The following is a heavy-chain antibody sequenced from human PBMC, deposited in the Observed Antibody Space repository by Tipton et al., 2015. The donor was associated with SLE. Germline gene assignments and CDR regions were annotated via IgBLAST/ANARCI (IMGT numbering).Heavy chain of an antibody. CDR2: IYTSGST. J-gene: IGHJ4*02. Sequence: TLSLTCTVSGGSISSSSYYWGWIRQPPGQGLAWIGRIYTSGSTNYNPSLKSRVTMSVDTSKNRFSLKLSSVTAADTAVYYCARGHSGSARYFDYWGQGTLVTVSS. CDR3: ARGHSGSARYFDY. D-gene: IGHD6-6*01. CDR1: GGSISSSSYY. V-gene: IGHV4-61*02.